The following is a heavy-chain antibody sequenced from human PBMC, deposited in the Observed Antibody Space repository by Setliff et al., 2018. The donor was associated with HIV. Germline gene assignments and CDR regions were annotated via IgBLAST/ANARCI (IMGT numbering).Heavy chain of an antibody. CDR3: ARSSSGYYMSYYYYYMDV. J-gene: IGHJ6*03. D-gene: IGHD3-22*01. CDR2: LYHSGST. V-gene: IGHV4-4*08. Sequence: SETLSLTCTVSGDSISSYYWSWIRQPPGKGLECIGHLYHSGSTHYSPSLKSRVTMSVATSKNQFSLKLDSVTAADTAVYYCARSSSGYYMSYYYYYMDVWGKGTTVTVSS. CDR1: GDSISSYY.